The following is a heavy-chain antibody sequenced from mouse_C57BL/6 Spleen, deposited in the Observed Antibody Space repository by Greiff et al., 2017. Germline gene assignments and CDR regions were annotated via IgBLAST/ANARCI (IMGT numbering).Heavy chain of an antibody. Sequence: QVHVKQPGAELVKPGASVKLSCKASGYTFTSYWMHWVKQRPGQGLEWIGMIHPNSGSTNYNEKFKSKATLTVDKSSSTAYMQLSSLTSEDSAVYYCARSMVTTLYYYAMDYWGQGTSVTVSS. D-gene: IGHD2-2*01. V-gene: IGHV1-64*01. CDR2: IHPNSGST. J-gene: IGHJ4*01. CDR1: GYTFTSYW. CDR3: ARSMVTTLYYYAMDY.